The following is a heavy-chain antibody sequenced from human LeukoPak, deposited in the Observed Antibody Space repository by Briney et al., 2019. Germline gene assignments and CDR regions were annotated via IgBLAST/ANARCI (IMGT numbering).Heavy chain of an antibody. J-gene: IGHJ3*02. CDR2: IIPIFGTA. CDR1: GGTFSSYA. Sequence: ASVKVSCKASGGTFSSYAISWVRQAPGQGLEWVGGIIPIFGTANYAQKSQGRVTITADESTSTAYMELSSLRSEDTAVYYCARDTRDSSGHDAFDIWGQGTMVTVSS. V-gene: IGHV1-69*13. CDR3: ARDTRDSSGHDAFDI. D-gene: IGHD3-22*01.